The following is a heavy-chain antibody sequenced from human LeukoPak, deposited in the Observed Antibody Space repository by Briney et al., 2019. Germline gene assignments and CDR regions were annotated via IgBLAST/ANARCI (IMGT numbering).Heavy chain of an antibody. CDR2: INHSGST. CDR3: ATGGGEAPVN. D-gene: IGHD3-10*01. CDR1: GGSFSGDY. Sequence: SETLSLTCAVYGGSFSGDYWSWIRQPPGKGLEWIGEINHSGSTNYNPSLKSRVTISIDTSKNQFSLNLNSVTAADTAVYYCATGGGEAPVNWGPGTLVTVSS. J-gene: IGHJ4*02. V-gene: IGHV4-34*01.